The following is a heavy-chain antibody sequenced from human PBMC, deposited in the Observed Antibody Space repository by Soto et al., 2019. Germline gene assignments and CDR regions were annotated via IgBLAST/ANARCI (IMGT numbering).Heavy chain of an antibody. CDR3: AREAESVVGASYFYFYGMDV. CDR1: GFTFNNYA. D-gene: IGHD1-26*01. Sequence: PGGSLRLSCAASGFTFNNYAMHWVRQAPGKGLEWVALISHDGSNRYFADSVKGRFTISRDNSKSTLYLLINSLRAEDTAVYFCAREAESVVGASYFYFYGMDVWGQGTTVTVSS. J-gene: IGHJ6*02. CDR2: ISHDGSNR. V-gene: IGHV3-30-3*01.